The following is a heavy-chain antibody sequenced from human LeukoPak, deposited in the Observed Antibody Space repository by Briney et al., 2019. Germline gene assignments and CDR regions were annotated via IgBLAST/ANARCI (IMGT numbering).Heavy chain of an antibody. CDR2: IYYSGST. CDR1: GGSISSYY. V-gene: IGHV4-59*01. Sequence: ETLSLTCTASGGSISSYYWSWIRQPPGKGLEWIGYIYYSGSTNYNPSLKSRVTISVDTSKNQFSLKLSSVTAADTAVYYCARDLLWFGEGYYYYYGMDVWGKGTTVTDSS. CDR3: ARDLLWFGEGYYYYYGMDV. J-gene: IGHJ6*04. D-gene: IGHD3-10*01.